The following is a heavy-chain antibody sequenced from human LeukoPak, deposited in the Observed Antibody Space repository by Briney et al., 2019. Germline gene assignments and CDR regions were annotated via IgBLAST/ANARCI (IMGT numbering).Heavy chain of an antibody. D-gene: IGHD6-19*01. CDR3: AREPERWLVFGGGNFYPHNCFDL. CDR2: TYYRSKWIN. CDR1: GASVSSSSAA. J-gene: IGHJ5*02. Sequence: SQTLSLTCAISGASVSSSSAACIWIRQSPSRGLEWLGRTYYRSKWINDYAASVKSRIIINPDTSKNQFSLQLNTATPEDTAVYYRAREPERWLVFGGGNFYPHNCFDLGGQGTLVTVSS. V-gene: IGHV6-1*01.